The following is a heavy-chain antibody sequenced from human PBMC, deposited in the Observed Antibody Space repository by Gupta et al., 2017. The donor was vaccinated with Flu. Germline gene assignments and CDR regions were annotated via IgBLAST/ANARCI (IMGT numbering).Heavy chain of an antibody. J-gene: IGHJ6*02. CDR3: ARDLAVAGTFYYYYGMDV. V-gene: IGHV3-21*01. D-gene: IGHD6-19*01. CDR2: IISSSSYI. Sequence: KGLGWVSSIISSSSYIYYADSVKGRFTISRDNANNSLYLQMNSLRAEHTAVYYCARDLAVAGTFYYYYGMDVWGQGTTVTVSS.